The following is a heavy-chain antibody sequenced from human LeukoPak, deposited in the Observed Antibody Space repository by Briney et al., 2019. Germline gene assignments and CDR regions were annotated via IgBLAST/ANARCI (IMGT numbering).Heavy chain of an antibody. CDR1: GFTFSTYS. Sequence: QPGGSLRLSCAASGFTFSTYSMNWVRQAPGKGLEWVSYISSSTSTIYYADSVKGRFTISRDNAKNSLYLQMNSLRAEDTAVYYCAKDGNWGFYYYYYYMDVWGKGTTVTVSS. V-gene: IGHV3-48*01. D-gene: IGHD7-27*01. J-gene: IGHJ6*03. CDR3: AKDGNWGFYYYYYYMDV. CDR2: ISSSTSTI.